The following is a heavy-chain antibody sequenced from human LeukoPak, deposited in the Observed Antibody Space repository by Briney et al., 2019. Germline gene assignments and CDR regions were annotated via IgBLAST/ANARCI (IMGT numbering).Heavy chain of an antibody. CDR3: ARGPRSWGDFWSPYFDY. Sequence: GGSLRLSCAASGFTFSSYWMHWVRQAPGKGLVWVSRINSDGSSTSYADSVKGRFTISRDNAKNTLYLQMNSLRAEDTAVYYCARGPRSWGDFWSPYFDYWGQGTLVTVSS. J-gene: IGHJ4*02. CDR1: GFTFSSYW. CDR2: INSDGSST. D-gene: IGHD3-3*01. V-gene: IGHV3-74*01.